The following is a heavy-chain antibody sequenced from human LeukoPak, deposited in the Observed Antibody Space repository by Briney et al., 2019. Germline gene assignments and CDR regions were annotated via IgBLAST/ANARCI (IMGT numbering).Heavy chain of an antibody. J-gene: IGHJ4*02. CDR2: LRHNGGRE. D-gene: IGHD2-21*01. CDR1: GFTFSNYG. Sequence: GGSLRLSCEASGFTFSNYGMHWVRQAPGKGLEWVAFLRHNGGREYYVDSVRGRFTISRDNSKNTLYLEMNSLRVEDTAVYYCAKADIVAVRSALEYWAQGTLVSVSS. CDR3: AKADIVAVRSALEY. V-gene: IGHV3-30*02.